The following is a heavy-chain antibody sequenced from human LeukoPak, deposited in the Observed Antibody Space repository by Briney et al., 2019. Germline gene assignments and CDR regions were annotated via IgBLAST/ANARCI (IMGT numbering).Heavy chain of an antibody. CDR1: GFTFTNYA. Sequence: GGSLRLSCAASGFTFTNYAMTWVRQVPGKGLEWVSHISGSGGSSYHVDSVKGRFTISRGNSKNTLYLQMNSLRAEDTAVYYCAIDRYNSGWYTFDYWGQGTLVTVSS. V-gene: IGHV3-23*01. CDR3: AIDRYNSGWYTFDY. D-gene: IGHD6-19*01. CDR2: ISGSGGSS. J-gene: IGHJ4*02.